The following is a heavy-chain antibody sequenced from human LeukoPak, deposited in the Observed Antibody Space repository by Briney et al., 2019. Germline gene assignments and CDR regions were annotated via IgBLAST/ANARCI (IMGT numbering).Heavy chain of an antibody. CDR3: ARGDMVAKVFDY. D-gene: IGHD5-12*01. CDR2: IYYDGST. CDR1: GGSISSTSYY. Sequence: SETLSLTCTVSGGSISSTSYYWGWIRQPPGKGLEWIGSIYYDGSTYHNPSLKSRVTISVDTSKNQFSLKLSSVTAADTAVYYCARGDMVAKVFDYWGQGTLVTVSS. J-gene: IGHJ4*02. V-gene: IGHV4-39*07.